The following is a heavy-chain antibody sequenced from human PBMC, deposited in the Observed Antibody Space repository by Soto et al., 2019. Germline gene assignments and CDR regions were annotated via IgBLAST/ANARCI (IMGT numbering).Heavy chain of an antibody. V-gene: IGHV4-39*01. D-gene: IGHD6-13*01. Sequence: SETLSLTCTVSGGSISSSIYYWGWIRQPPGNGLEWIGSIYYSGSTYYNPSLKSRVTISVDTSKKQFSLKLSSVTAADTAVYYCARHIGAGSSWPYYYYYGMDVWGQG. CDR1: GGSISSSIYY. CDR3: ARHIGAGSSWPYYYYYGMDV. J-gene: IGHJ6*02. CDR2: IYYSGST.